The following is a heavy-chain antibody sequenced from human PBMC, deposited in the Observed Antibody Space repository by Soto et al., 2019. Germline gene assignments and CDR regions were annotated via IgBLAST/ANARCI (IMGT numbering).Heavy chain of an antibody. J-gene: IGHJ4*02. CDR3: AMQRRGVVY. Sequence: GSGKSSCKASGYSLTVDSMHSAGQAPGQGLEWMGWINPNNGGTNYAQKFQGRVTMTRDTSISTAYMDLSRLRSDDTDVYYSAMQRRGVVYWGQRTLDTVSS. CDR1: GYSLTVDS. D-gene: IGHD6-25*01. V-gene: IGHV1-2*02. CDR2: INPNNGGT.